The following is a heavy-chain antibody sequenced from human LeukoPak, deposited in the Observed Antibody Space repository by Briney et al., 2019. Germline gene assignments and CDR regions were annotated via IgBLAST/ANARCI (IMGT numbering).Heavy chain of an antibody. CDR2: INHSGST. J-gene: IGHJ4*02. CDR3: ARHVQTYYYGSGRMRWSLNFDY. Sequence: SETLSLTCAVYGASFSGYYWSWIRQPPGKGLGWLGEINHSGSTNYKPSLKSRVTISVDTSKNPVSLKMSSVTAADTAVYYCARHVQTYYYGSGRMRWSLNFDYWGQGTLVTVSS. V-gene: IGHV4-34*01. D-gene: IGHD3-10*01. CDR1: GASFSGYY.